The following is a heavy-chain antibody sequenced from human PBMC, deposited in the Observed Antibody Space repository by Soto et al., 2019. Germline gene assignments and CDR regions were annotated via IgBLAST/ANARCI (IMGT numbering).Heavy chain of an antibody. CDR2: VYSTGGT. Sequence: QVQLQQSGPGLVKPSETLSLTCSVSSGPTSSHNWGWIRQTPGRGLEWIGYVYSTGGTSYNPSLNRRVPTSADTSTNHIALPLTAVTAADAAVYYCVRQGIGNPHGLVAVWGLGSTVRVSS. J-gene: IGHJ6*02. CDR1: SGPTSSHN. CDR3: VRQGIGNPHGLVAV. D-gene: IGHD1-1*01. V-gene: IGHV4-59*08.